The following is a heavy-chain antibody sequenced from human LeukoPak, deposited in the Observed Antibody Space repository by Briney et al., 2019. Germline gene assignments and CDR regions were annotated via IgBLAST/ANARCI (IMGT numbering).Heavy chain of an antibody. CDR3: ARQGSSGWYSSGPFDY. J-gene: IGHJ4*02. D-gene: IGHD6-19*01. CDR2: IYPGDSDT. CDR1: GYSFISYW. Sequence: GESLKISCKGSGYSFISYWIGWGRQMPGNGLEWMGIIYPGDSDTRYSPSFQGQVTISADKSISTAYLQWSSLKASDTAMYYCARQGSSGWYSSGPFDYWGQGTLVTVSS. V-gene: IGHV5-51*01.